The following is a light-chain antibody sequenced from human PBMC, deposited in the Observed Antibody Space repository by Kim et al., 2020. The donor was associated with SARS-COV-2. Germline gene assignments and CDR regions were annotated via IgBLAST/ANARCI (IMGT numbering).Light chain of an antibody. CDR3: CSYTVTNTLV. Sequence: GQSITISCTGTSSDVGGYNYVSWYQQHPGKAPKLIIYEVSERPSGVPDRFSGSKSDNTASLTVSGLQAGDEADYYCCSYTVTNTLVFGGGTQLTVL. J-gene: IGLJ3*02. CDR2: EVS. CDR1: SSDVGGYNY. V-gene: IGLV2-8*01.